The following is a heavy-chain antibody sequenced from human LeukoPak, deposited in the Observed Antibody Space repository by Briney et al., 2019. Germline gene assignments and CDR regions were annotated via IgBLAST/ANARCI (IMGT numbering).Heavy chain of an antibody. V-gene: IGHV4-61*02. CDR1: GGSISSGSYY. J-gene: IGHJ3*02. D-gene: IGHD2-2*01. CDR2: IYTSGST. Sequence: PSETLSLTCTVSGGSISSGSYYWSWIRQPAGKGLEWIGRIYTSGSTNYNPSLKSRVTISVDTSKNQFSLKLSSVTAADTAVYYCARVGGYCSSTSCFSVPFDIWGQGTMVTVSS. CDR3: ARVGGYCSSTSCFSVPFDI.